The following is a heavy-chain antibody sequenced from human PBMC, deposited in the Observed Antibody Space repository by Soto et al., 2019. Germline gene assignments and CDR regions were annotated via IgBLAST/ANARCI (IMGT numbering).Heavy chain of an antibody. CDR1: AFTFRSYA. CDR3: AKDRPLRDCTSTSCLGAFDI. Sequence: EQLLESGGGLVRPGGFLRLSCAAFAFTFRSYAMSWVRQAPGKGLEWVSAITASADTTYYADSVKGRFTISRDNSKNTLYLRMKSLRAEDTAVYYCAKDRPLRDCTSTSCLGAFDIWGQGTMVTVS. D-gene: IGHD2-2*01. V-gene: IGHV3-23*01. CDR2: ITASADTT. J-gene: IGHJ3*02.